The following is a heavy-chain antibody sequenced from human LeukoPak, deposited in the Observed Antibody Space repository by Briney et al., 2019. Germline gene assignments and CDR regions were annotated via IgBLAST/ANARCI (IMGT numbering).Heavy chain of an antibody. CDR3: ARDTLEYSNSPDALDI. D-gene: IGHD4-23*01. J-gene: IGHJ3*02. CDR2: IGSSGSTV. CDR1: GFTFSSYA. Sequence: GGSLRLSCAASGFTFSSYAMSWVRQAPGKGLEWVSYIGSSGSTVYYADSVKGRFTISRDNAKNSLYMQMESLRDEDTAIYYCARDTLEYSNSPDALDIWGQGTMVTVSS. V-gene: IGHV3-48*02.